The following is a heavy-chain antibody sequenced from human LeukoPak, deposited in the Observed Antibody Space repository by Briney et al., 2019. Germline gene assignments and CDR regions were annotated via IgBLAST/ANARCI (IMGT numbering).Heavy chain of an antibody. D-gene: IGHD5-24*01. CDR3: ARDLEEYYYYGMDV. V-gene: IGHV3-21*01. J-gene: IGHJ6*02. CDR2: ISSSSSYI. CDR1: GFTFSSYS. Sequence: GGSLRLSCAASGFTFSSYSMYWVRQAPGKGLEWVSSISSSSSYIYYADSVKGRFTISRDNAKNSLYLQMNSLRAEDTAVYYCARDLEEYYYYGMDVWGQGTTVTVSS.